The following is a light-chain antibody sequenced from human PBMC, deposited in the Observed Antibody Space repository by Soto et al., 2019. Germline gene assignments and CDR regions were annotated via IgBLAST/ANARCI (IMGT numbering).Light chain of an antibody. CDR1: QSVFHTATNKNY. Sequence: DIVMTHSPDSLAVSLGERATIDCKSSQSVFHTATNKNYLAWYQQKPGQPPKLLIYGTSSWEYGVPGRFSGSGSGTDFTLTISSLQAEDVAVYYCQQYYSTPFTFGPGTKLDIK. CDR3: QQYYSTPFT. CDR2: GTS. J-gene: IGKJ3*01. V-gene: IGKV4-1*01.